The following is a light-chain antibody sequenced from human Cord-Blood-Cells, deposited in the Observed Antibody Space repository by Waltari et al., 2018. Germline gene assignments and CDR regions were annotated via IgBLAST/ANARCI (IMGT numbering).Light chain of an antibody. J-gene: IGLJ3*02. CDR2: DVS. Sequence: QSALTQPASVLGYPGQSITISCTGTSSDVAGYTYVSGYQQHPGKAPKLMIYDVSNRPAGVSNRFSGSKSRNTASLTISGLQAEDEADYYCSSYTSSSTRVFGGGTKLTVL. V-gene: IGLV2-14*01. CDR3: SSYTSSSTRV. CDR1: SSDVAGYTY.